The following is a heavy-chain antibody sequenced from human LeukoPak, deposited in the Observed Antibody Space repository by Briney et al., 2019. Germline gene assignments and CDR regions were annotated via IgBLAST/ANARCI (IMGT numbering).Heavy chain of an antibody. CDR2: IYTSGST. CDR3: ARNGGSGTYYDGSFDY. J-gene: IGHJ4*02. V-gene: IGHV4-4*07. Sequence: SETLSLTCSVSGGSISSYYWSWIRQSAGKGLEWIGRIYTSGSTNYNPSLKSRVTMSVDTSKNQFSLKLSSVTAADTAVYYCARNGGSGTYYDGSFDYWGQGTLVTVSS. D-gene: IGHD1-26*01. CDR1: GGSISSYY.